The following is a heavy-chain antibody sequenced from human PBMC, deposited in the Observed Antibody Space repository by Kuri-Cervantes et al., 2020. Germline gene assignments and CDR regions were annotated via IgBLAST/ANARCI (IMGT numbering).Heavy chain of an antibody. V-gene: IGHV3-30-3*01. CDR3: ARDGGSYFDY. CDR1: GFTFSNYW. J-gene: IGHJ4*02. CDR2: ISYDGSNK. Sequence: GGSLRLSCVASGFTFSNYWMSWVRQAPGKGLEWVAVISYDGSNKYYADSVKGRFTISRDNSKNTLYLQMNSLRAEDTAVYYCARDGGSYFDYWGQGTLVTVSS. D-gene: IGHD1-26*01.